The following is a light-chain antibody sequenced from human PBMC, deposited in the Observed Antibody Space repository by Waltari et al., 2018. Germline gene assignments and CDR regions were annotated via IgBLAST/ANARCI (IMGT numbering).Light chain of an antibody. CDR1: QSISDY. Sequence: IQMTQSPPALSASVGDRVAITCRASQSISDYLHWYQQKPGKAPRVLIYTASSLQRGVPTRVSGSGSGTEFTLTISTLQPEDAATYYCQQSYSSPWTFGQGTKVEIK. CDR3: QQSYSSPWT. J-gene: IGKJ1*01. V-gene: IGKV1-39*01. CDR2: TAS.